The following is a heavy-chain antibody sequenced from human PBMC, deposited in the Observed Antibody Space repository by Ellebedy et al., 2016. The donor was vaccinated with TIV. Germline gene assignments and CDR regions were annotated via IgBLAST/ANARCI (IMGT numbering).Heavy chain of an antibody. CDR1: GYTLTELS. V-gene: IGHV1-24*01. CDR2: FDPEDGET. J-gene: IGHJ3*02. CDR3: ARDKALFAYCGGDCSYDAFDI. D-gene: IGHD2-21*01. Sequence: ASVKVSXKVSGYTLTELSMHWVRQAPGKGLEWMGGFDPEDGETIYAQKFQGRVTITADESTSTAYMELSSLRSEDTAVYYCARDKALFAYCGGDCSYDAFDIWGQGTMVTVSS.